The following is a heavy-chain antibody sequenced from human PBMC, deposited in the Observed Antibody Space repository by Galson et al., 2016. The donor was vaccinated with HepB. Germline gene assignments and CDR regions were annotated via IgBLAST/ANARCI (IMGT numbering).Heavy chain of an antibody. CDR2: ISYDGSNA. D-gene: IGHD3-22*01. Sequence: SLRLSCATAGFTFISSGMHWVRQAPGKGLEWATFISYDGSNAYYADSVKGRFTVTRDNSQNALYLQMNSLRAEDTALYYCAKSYYEPREMPDYWGQGTLVTVSS. V-gene: IGHV3-30*18. CDR1: GFTFISSG. J-gene: IGHJ4*02. CDR3: AKSYYEPREMPDY.